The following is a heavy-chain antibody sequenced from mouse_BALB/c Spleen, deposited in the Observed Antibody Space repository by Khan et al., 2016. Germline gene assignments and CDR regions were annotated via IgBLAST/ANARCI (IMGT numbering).Heavy chain of an antibody. CDR2: INPDSSTI. V-gene: IGHV4-1*02. CDR3: ARQYGNYVGYAMDY. D-gene: IGHD2-10*02. J-gene: IGHJ4*01. CDR1: GFDFSRYW. Sequence: EVQLVESGGGLVQPGGSLKLSCAASGFDFSRYWMSWVRQAPGKGLEWIGEINPDSSTINYTPSLKDKFIISRDNAKNTLYLQMSKVRSEDTALSYCARQYGNYVGYAMDYWGQGTSVTVSS.